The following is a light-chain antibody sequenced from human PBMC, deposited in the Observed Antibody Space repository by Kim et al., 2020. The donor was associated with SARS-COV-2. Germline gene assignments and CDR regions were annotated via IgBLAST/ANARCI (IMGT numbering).Light chain of an antibody. V-gene: IGLV3-1*01. CDR2: QDS. CDR3: QAWDSSTYV. CDR1: KLGNKH. Sequence: VSPAQTASSTCSGDKLGNKHACWYEQKPGKSPVLVIYQDSKRPSGIPERFSGSNSGNTATLNNSGTQAMDEADYYCQAWDSSTYVFGTGTKVTVL. J-gene: IGLJ1*01.